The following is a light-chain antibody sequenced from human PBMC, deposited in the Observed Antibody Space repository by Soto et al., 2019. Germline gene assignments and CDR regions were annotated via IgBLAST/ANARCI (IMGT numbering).Light chain of an antibody. CDR1: QSVGTNY. CDR3: QHSDSANYT. J-gene: IGKJ2*01. Sequence: IVLTQSPGTLSLSPGEGATVSCRASQSVGTNYLAWYQQRHGQAPRLLIFGTSSRAAGVPDRFSGSVSGTDGTITISKLHKEDGSVYVCQHSDSANYTFGQGTKVDIK. V-gene: IGKV3-20*01. CDR2: GTS.